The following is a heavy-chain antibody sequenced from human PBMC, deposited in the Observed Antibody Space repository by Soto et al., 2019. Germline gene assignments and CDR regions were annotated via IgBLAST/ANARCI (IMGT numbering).Heavy chain of an antibody. Sequence: QVQLQESGPGLVKPSQTLSLTCTVSGGSITSSGYYWSWIRQHPGEGLEWIGFTSNSGSTSYNPSPKSRVTIPVDTTWNQSSLNRKSVTAAETAVYSCARGGGSTKVDYWGQGTLVTVSP. CDR1: GGSITSSGYY. CDR3: ARGGGSTKVDY. D-gene: IGHD2-2*01. J-gene: IGHJ4*02. CDR2: TSNSGST. V-gene: IGHV4-31*03.